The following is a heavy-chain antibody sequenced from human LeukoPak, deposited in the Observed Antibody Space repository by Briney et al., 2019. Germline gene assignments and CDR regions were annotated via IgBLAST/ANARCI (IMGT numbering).Heavy chain of an antibody. CDR1: GFTFSSYS. V-gene: IGHV3-21*01. J-gene: IGHJ6*03. CDR3: ARALVYSSGWGKPPLGYYYYMDV. CDR2: ISSSSSYI. Sequence: GGSLRLSCAASGFTFSSYSMNWVRQAPGKGLEWVSSISSSSSYIYYADSVKGRFTISRDNAKNSLYLQMNSLRAEDTAVYYCARALVYSSGWGKPPLGYYYYMDVWGKGTTVTVSS. D-gene: IGHD6-19*01.